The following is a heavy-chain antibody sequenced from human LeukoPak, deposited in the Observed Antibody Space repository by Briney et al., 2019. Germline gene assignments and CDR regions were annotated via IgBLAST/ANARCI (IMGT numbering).Heavy chain of an antibody. Sequence: GASVKVSCKASGYTFTAYPIHWVRQAPGQGLEWMGRINPNSGVTNYAQKFQGRVIMTRDTSISTAYMQLSSLKSDDTAVYYCARDSSNWSSFGSWGQGSLVIVSS. D-gene: IGHD2-2*01. CDR3: ARDSSNWSSFGS. CDR1: GYTFTAYP. CDR2: INPNSGVT. V-gene: IGHV1-2*06. J-gene: IGHJ4*02.